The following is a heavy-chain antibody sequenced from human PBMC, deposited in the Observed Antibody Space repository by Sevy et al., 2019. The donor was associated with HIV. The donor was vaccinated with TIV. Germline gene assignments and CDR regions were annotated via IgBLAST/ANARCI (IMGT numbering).Heavy chain of an antibody. V-gene: IGHV3-48*02. Sequence: GGSLRLSCVASGFTFSTYSMNWVRQAPGKGLEWVSYISGSDDTIYYADSVKGRFTISRDSAKNSLFLQMNNLRDEDTAVYYCAKYSASGGTVGATTEYFQHWGQGTLVTVSS. CDR3: AKYSASGGTVGATTEYFQH. D-gene: IGHD1-26*01. J-gene: IGHJ1*01. CDR1: GFTFSTYS. CDR2: ISGSDDTI.